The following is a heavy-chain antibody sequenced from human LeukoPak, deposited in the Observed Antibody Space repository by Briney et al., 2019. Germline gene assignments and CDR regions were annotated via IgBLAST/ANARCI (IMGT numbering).Heavy chain of an antibody. Sequence: GGSLRLSCAASGFSFSDNPMSWVRQAPGKGLEWVSYISSSSSVIQYADSVKGRFTISRDNAKNSLYLRMNSLRDEDTAVYYCARDPQHSWFDPWGQGTLVTVSS. CDR1: GFSFSDNP. V-gene: IGHV3-48*02. CDR2: ISSSSSVI. CDR3: ARDPQHSWFDP. J-gene: IGHJ5*02.